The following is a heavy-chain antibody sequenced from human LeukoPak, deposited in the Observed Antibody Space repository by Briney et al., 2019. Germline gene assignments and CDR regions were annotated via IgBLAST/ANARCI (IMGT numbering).Heavy chain of an antibody. V-gene: IGHV3-23*01. CDR3: AKSLGYSYGHPFDY. CDR1: GFTFGDYA. Sequence: GGSLRLSCTASGFTFGDYAMSWVRQAPGKGLEWVSAISGSGGSTYYADSVKGRFTISRDNSKNTLYLQMNSLRAEDTAVYYCAKSLGYSYGHPFDYWGQGTLVTVSS. D-gene: IGHD5-18*01. J-gene: IGHJ4*02. CDR2: ISGSGGST.